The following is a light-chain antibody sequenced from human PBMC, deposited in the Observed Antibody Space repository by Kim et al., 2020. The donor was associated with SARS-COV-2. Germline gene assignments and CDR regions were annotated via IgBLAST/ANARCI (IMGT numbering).Light chain of an antibody. Sequence: SPGDRATLSCRASQSVINNYLAWYQKKPGQAPRLLMYDASTRATDIPDSFSGSGSGTDFTLTISRLEPEDFAVYYCQQYGNSPWTFGQGTKVEIK. V-gene: IGKV3-20*01. J-gene: IGKJ1*01. CDR3: QQYGNSPWT. CDR1: QSVINNY. CDR2: DAS.